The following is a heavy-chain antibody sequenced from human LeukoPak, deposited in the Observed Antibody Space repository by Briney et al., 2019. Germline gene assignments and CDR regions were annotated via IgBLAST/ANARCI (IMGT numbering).Heavy chain of an antibody. V-gene: IGHV4-39*01. CDR3: ASYYASGSYCFDY. J-gene: IGHJ4*02. Sequence: SETLSLTCTVSGVSSISIDYYWDWIRQPPGKGPEWIGAIYHTGTTYYNPSLKSRVTISVDTSKNQFSLRLSSVAATDTAMYYCASYYASGSYCFDYWGQGTLVTVSS. CDR1: GVSSISIDYY. CDR2: IYHTGTT. D-gene: IGHD3-10*01.